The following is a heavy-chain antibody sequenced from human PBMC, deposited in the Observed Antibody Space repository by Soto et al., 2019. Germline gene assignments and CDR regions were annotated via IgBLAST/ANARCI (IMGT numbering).Heavy chain of an antibody. D-gene: IGHD6-13*01. CDR3: ARDHGGSTWFVGVYYFFGMDV. CDR2: ISYSGGSS. CDR1: GFIFTNYA. J-gene: IGHJ6*02. V-gene: IGHV3-23*01. Sequence: PGGSLRLSCAASGFIFTNYAMNWVRQAPGKGLEWVSTISYSGGSSHYADSVKGRFTVSRDNAKNSLYLQMNSLRDDDTAVYFCARDHGGSTWFVGVYYFFGMDVWGQGTAVTVSS.